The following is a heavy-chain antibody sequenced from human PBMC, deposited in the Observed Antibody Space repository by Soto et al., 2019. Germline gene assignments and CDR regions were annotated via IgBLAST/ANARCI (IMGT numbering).Heavy chain of an antibody. CDR1: GDSISSSSSY. Sequence: QRLLQESGPGLVKPSETLSLTCTVSGDSISSSSSYWGWIRQPPGKGLEWIGSTYYHGSTYYNPSLTSRVTISVDTSKNQLALKLSSVTAAHRAMYYCGRHGGSSGWYPRIYYYGMDVWGQGTTVTVSS. CDR2: TYYHGST. D-gene: IGHD6-19*01. J-gene: IGHJ6*02. CDR3: GRHGGSSGWYPRIYYYGMDV. V-gene: IGHV4-39*01.